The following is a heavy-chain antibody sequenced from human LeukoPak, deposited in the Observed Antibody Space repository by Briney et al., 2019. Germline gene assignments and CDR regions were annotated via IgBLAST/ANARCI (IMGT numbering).Heavy chain of an antibody. V-gene: IGHV4-4*09. CDR3: ARVVPAAKYYYYYYMDV. CDR2: IYTSAST. CDR1: GGSISSYY. J-gene: IGHJ6*03. Sequence: SETLSLTCTVSGGSISSYYWSWIRQPPGKGLEWIGYIYTSASTNYNPSLKSRVTISVDTSKNQFSLKLSSVTAADTAAYYCARVVPAAKYYYYYYMDVWGKGTTVTVSS. D-gene: IGHD2-2*01.